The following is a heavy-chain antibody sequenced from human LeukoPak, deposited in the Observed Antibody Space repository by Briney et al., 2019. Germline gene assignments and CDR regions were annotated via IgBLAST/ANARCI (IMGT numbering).Heavy chain of an antibody. CDR1: GYTFSSHG. D-gene: IGHD3-16*01. J-gene: IGHJ4*02. CDR3: AKVSVCYGCYLDY. Sequence: GGSLRLSCAASGYTFSSHGLTWVRQAPGEGLEWISTINGAGDNTFYAETVKGRFTISRDNSKNTLYLQMHNLRAEDTAIYYCAKVSVCYGCYLDYWGQGTLVTVS. V-gene: IGHV3-23*01. CDR2: INGAGDNT.